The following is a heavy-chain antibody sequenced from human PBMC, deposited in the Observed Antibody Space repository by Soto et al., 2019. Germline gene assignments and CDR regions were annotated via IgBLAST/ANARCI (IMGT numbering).Heavy chain of an antibody. CDR3: GRYCTNTKCRGGYYLDL. Sequence: QVLLVQSGAEMKQPGSSVSVSCRASGDSFTNYAFTWVRQAPGQGPEWLGGIILALGTPHYSQRFQGRLTISAKESSSTVDLELGSLGPDDTAVYSFGRYCTNTKCRGGYYLDLWGQGTLLTVSS. V-gene: IGHV1-69*01. J-gene: IGHJ5*02. CDR1: GDSFTNYA. CDR2: IILALGTP. D-gene: IGHD2-8*01.